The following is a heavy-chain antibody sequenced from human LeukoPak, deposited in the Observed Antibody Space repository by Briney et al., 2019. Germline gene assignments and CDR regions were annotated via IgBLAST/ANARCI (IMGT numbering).Heavy chain of an antibody. CDR1: GFTFSSYS. CDR2: ISSSSSYI. CDR3: ARRGMDDYGDYDFDY. Sequence: GGSLRLSCAASGFTFSSYSMNWVRQAPGKGLEWVSSISSSSSYIYYADSVKGRFTIARDNAKNSLYLQMNSLRAEDTAVYYCARRGMDDYGDYDFDYWGQGTLVTVSS. D-gene: IGHD4-17*01. V-gene: IGHV3-21*01. J-gene: IGHJ4*02.